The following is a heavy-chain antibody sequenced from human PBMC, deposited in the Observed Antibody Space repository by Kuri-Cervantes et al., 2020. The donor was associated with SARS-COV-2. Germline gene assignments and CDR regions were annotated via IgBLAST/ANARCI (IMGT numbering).Heavy chain of an antibody. CDR2: IYSSGNT. CDR1: GGSFSGYY. Sequence: SCAVYGGSFSGYYWSWIRQPPGKGLEWIGYIYSSGNTYYNPSVQSRVTMSVDTSKNQFSLRLSSVTAADTAVYYCARHGYCSGGTCYFTFDPWGQGTLVTVSS. CDR3: ARHGYCSGGTCYFTFDP. V-gene: IGHV4-59*08. J-gene: IGHJ5*02. D-gene: IGHD2-15*01.